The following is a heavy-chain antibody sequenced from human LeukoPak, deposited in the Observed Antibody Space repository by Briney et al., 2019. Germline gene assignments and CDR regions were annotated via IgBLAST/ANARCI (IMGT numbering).Heavy chain of an antibody. D-gene: IGHD3-22*01. CDR3: ARDRYYYDSSGSPFDY. CDR1: GGSFSSYY. Sequence: PSETLSLTCAVYGGSFSSYYWGWIRQPPGRGLEYIGSMFYSGSTYYNPSLKSRVTMSVDTSKNQFSLKLSSVTAADTAVYYCARDRYYYDSSGSPFDYWGQGTLVTVSS. V-gene: IGHV4-39*07. J-gene: IGHJ4*02. CDR2: MFYSGST.